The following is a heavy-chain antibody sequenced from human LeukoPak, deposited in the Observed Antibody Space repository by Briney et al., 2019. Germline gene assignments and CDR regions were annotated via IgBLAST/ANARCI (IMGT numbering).Heavy chain of an antibody. CDR3: AKDGALRYFDWSPGPFDY. CDR1: GFTFSSYG. Sequence: GGSLRLSCAASGFTFSSYGMHWVRQAPGKGLEWVAVISYDGSNKYYADSVKGRFTISRDNSKNTLYLQMNSLRAEDTAVYHCAKDGALRYFDWSPGPFDYWGQGTLVTVSS. J-gene: IGHJ4*02. V-gene: IGHV3-30*18. D-gene: IGHD3-9*01. CDR2: ISYDGSNK.